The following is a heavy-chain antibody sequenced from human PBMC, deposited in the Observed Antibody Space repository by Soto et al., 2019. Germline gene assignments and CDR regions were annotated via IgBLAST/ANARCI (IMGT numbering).Heavy chain of an antibody. CDR1: GYSFSRYG. V-gene: IGHV1-18*01. CDR2: ISPLNGIT. J-gene: IGHJ4*01. Sequence: QIQLVQSGPEVKKPGASVKVSCKASGYSFSRYGVSWVRQVPGQGLEWVGWISPLNGITNYAQRVQGRVTMTTDTSTSTAYMELKSLRSDDTAVYYCARDYYSSGIYYSDFWGHGPLVTVSS. D-gene: IGHD3-10*01. CDR3: ARDYYSSGIYYSDF.